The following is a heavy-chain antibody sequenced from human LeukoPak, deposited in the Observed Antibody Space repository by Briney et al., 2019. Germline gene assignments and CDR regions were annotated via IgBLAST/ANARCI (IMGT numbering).Heavy chain of an antibody. V-gene: IGHV3-23*01. J-gene: IGHJ6*02. CDR1: GFTFSSYA. D-gene: IGHD3-9*01. CDR3: AKREMYDILTGYYFGMDV. CDR2: ISGSGGST. Sequence: GASLRLSCAASGFTFSSYAMSWVRQAPGKGLEWVSAISGSGGSTYYADSVKGRFTISRDNSKNTLYLQMNSLRAEDTAVYYCAKREMYDILTGYYFGMDVWGQETTVTVSS.